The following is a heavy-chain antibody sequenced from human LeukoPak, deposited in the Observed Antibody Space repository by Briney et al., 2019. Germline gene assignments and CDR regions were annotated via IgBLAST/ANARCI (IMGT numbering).Heavy chain of an antibody. J-gene: IGHJ5*02. V-gene: IGHV3-48*03. CDR3: ARDIGSGSWGVYDP. CDR1: GFTFSSYE. D-gene: IGHD6-13*01. Sequence: GGSLRLSCAASGFTFSSYEMNWVRQAPGKGLEWVSYISSSGSTIYYADSVKGRFTISRDNAKNSLYLQMNSLRAEDTAVYYCARDIGSGSWGVYDPWGQGTLVTVSS. CDR2: ISSSGSTI.